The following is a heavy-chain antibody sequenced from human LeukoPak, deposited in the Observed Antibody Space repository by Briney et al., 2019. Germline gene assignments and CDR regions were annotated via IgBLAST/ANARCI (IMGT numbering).Heavy chain of an antibody. V-gene: IGHV1-2*02. CDR1: GYTFTSYY. D-gene: IGHD3-22*01. CDR2: INPNSGGT. Sequence: GASVKVSCKASGYTFTSYYMHWVRQAPGQGLEWMGWINPNSGGTNYARKFQGRVTMTRDTSISTAYMELSRLRYDDTAVYYCASEYKYDSSGANAFDIWGQGTMVTVSS. CDR3: ASEYKYDSSGANAFDI. J-gene: IGHJ3*02.